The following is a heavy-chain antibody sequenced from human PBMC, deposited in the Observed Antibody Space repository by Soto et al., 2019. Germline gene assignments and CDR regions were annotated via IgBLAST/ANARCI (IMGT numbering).Heavy chain of an antibody. Sequence: SETPLTCAVYGGSFSGYYWSRIRQPPGKGLEWIGEINHSGSTNYNPSLKSRVTISVDTSKNQFSLKLSSVTAADTAVYYCARFEMGGSGSYIDYWGQGTLVTVSS. CDR2: INHSGST. D-gene: IGHD3-10*01. CDR3: ARFEMGGSGSYIDY. J-gene: IGHJ4*02. CDR1: GGSFSGYY. V-gene: IGHV4-34*01.